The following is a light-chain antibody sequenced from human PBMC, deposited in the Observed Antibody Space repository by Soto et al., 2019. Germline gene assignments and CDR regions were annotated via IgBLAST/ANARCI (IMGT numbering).Light chain of an antibody. Sequence: EIVLTQSPATLSLSPGERATLSCRTSQSVSHFLAWYQQKPGQAPRLLIYDASNRATGIPARFSGSGSETDFTLTISSLEPEDFAVYYCQQRSNWPELTFGGGTKGEIK. J-gene: IGKJ4*01. CDR2: DAS. CDR3: QQRSNWPELT. CDR1: QSVSHF. V-gene: IGKV3-11*01.